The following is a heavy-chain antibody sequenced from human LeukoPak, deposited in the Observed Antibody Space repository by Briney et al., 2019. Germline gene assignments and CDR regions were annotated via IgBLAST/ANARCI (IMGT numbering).Heavy chain of an antibody. CDR1: GFTLSSMS. V-gene: IGHV3-74*01. CDR2: INNDGSST. D-gene: IGHD6-19*01. CDR3: AVQVAGKVY. Sequence: GGSLRLSCVASGFTLSSMSMHWVRQAPGKGLVWVSRINNDGSSTGYADSVKGRFTFSRDSAKHTLYLQMNSLRAEDTAVYYCAVQVAGKVYWGQGTLVTVSS. J-gene: IGHJ4*02.